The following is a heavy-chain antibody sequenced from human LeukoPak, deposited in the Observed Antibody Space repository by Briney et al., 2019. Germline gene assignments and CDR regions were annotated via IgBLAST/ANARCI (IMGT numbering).Heavy chain of an antibody. V-gene: IGHV5-51*01. J-gene: IGHJ3*02. CDR2: IYPGDSDT. CDR1: GYRFTSYW. Sequence: GESLKISFKGSGYRFTSYWIGWVRQMPGKGLEWMGIIYPGDSDTRYSPSFQGQVTISADKSISTAYLQWSSLKASDTAMYYCARRNVQLERDAFDIWGQGTMVTVSS. D-gene: IGHD1-1*01. CDR3: ARRNVQLERDAFDI.